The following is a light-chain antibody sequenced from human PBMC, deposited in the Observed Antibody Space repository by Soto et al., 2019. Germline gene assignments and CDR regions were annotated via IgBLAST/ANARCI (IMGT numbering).Light chain of an antibody. CDR1: ISNILNNY. V-gene: IGLV1-51*01. J-gene: IGLJ1*01. CDR2: DIN. Sequence: QSLPAQPPSXAATPGEKVTISYSVIISNILNNYVYWYQHLPVTAPRLVIYDINERPSGIPGRFSGSKSGTSSTLGITGVQTGDEADYYCGTWDSSRSVYVFGSRTQ. CDR3: GTWDSSRSVYV.